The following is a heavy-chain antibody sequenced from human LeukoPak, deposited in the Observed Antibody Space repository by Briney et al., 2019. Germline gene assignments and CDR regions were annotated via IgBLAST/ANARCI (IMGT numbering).Heavy chain of an antibody. V-gene: IGHV1-2*02. CDR2: INPNSGGT. D-gene: IGHD3-10*01. CDR3: ARDEITMVRGAEVNWFDP. J-gene: IGHJ5*02. Sequence: GASVKVSCKASGYTFTGYYMHWVRQAPGQGLEWMGWINPNSGGTNYAQKFQGRVTMTRDTSISTAYMELSRLRSDDTAVYYCARDEITMVRGAEVNWFDPWGQGNLVTVSS. CDR1: GYTFTGYY.